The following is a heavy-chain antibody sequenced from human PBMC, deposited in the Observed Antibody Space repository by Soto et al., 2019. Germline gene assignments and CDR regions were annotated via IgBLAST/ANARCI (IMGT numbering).Heavy chain of an antibody. J-gene: IGHJ5*02. CDR3: ASQLRYFYWSRYWFDP. CDR1: GGSISSSSCY. CDR2: IYYSGST. Sequence: QLQLQESGPGLVKPSETLALTCTVSGGSISSSSCYWGWIRQPPGKGLEWIGSIYYSGSTYYNPSLKSRVTISVDTSKNQFSLKLSSVTAADTAVYYCASQLRYFYWSRYWFDPWGQGTLVTVSS. D-gene: IGHD3-9*01. V-gene: IGHV4-39*01.